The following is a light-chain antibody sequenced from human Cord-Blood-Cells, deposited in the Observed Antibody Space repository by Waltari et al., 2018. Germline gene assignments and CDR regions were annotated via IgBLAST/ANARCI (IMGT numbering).Light chain of an antibody. Sequence: DIQMPQSPSTLSASVGDSVTITCRASQSISSWLAWYQQKPGKAPKLLIYDASSLESGVPSRFSGSGSGTEFTLTISSLQPDDFATYYCQQYNSYSPTFGGGTKVEIK. J-gene: IGKJ4*01. CDR1: QSISSW. CDR3: QQYNSYSPT. V-gene: IGKV1-5*01. CDR2: DAS.